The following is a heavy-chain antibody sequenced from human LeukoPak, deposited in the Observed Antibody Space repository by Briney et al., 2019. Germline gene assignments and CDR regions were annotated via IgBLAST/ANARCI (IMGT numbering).Heavy chain of an antibody. CDR3: ARGGIAHDAFDI. Sequence: PSETLSLTCTVSGGSISSSNYYWGWIRQPPGKGLEWIGSIYYSGSAYYNPSLKSRVTIAVDTSKNQFSLKLSSVTAADTAVYYCARGGIAHDAFDIWGQGTMVTVSS. CDR2: IYYSGSA. CDR1: GGSISSSNYY. J-gene: IGHJ3*02. V-gene: IGHV4-39*01. D-gene: IGHD1-26*01.